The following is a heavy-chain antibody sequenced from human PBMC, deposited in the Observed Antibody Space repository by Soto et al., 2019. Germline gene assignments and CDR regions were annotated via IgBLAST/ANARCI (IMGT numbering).Heavy chain of an antibody. CDR1: GGSISSSSYY. V-gene: IGHV4-39*01. J-gene: IGHJ4*02. CDR2: IYYSGST. Sequence: PSETLSLTCTVSGGSISSSSYYWGWIRQPPGKGLEWIGSIYYSGSTYYNPSLKSRVTISVDTSKNQFSLKLSSVTAADTAVYYCARHVIAVAGKTIDYWGQGTRVTVS. D-gene: IGHD6-19*01. CDR3: ARHVIAVAGKTIDY.